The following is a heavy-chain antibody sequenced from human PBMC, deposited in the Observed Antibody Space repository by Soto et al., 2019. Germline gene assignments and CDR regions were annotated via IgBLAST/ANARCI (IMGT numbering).Heavy chain of an antibody. CDR1: GFTFSSYW. V-gene: IGHV3-74*01. CDR2: INPDGSAT. J-gene: IGHJ4*02. D-gene: IGHD5-18*01. CDR3: GRGGSDSPMAPGY. Sequence: LRLSCAASGFTFSSYWMHWVRQAPGKGLVWVSRINPDGSATNYADSVKGRFTISRDNAKDTLYLQMNSLRAEDTAVFYCGRGGSDSPMAPGYWGQGTLVTVSS.